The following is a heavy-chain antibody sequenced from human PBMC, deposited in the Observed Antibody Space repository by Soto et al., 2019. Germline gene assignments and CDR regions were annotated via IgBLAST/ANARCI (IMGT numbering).Heavy chain of an antibody. CDR3: SRDQGLGAGYFAL. Sequence: QVQLQESGPGQVKPSETLFLTCTVSGGSVSSGTYYWSWIRQPAGKGLEWMGYIYRGSPNYNPSLESRASVSVDTSRTPFSLMLSSVTAAYPAVYYCSRDQGLGAGYFALWGRGTLVTVSS. J-gene: IGHJ2*01. V-gene: IGHV4-61*01. CDR1: GGSVSSGTYY. CDR2: IYRGSP. D-gene: IGHD7-27*01.